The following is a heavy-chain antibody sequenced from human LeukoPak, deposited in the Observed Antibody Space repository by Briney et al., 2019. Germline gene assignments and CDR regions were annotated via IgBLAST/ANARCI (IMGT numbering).Heavy chain of an antibody. V-gene: IGHV3-23*01. CDR3: AKDQGSGHGAYTWGTFDY. D-gene: IGHD3-16*01. Sequence: GGSLRLSCAGSGFTFKDYYLNWIRQAPGKGLEWVSGINGRGDSTVYADSVTGRFTISRDNSKNTLYLQMNSLRAEDTAVYYCAKDQGSGHGAYTWGTFDYWGLETLVTVFS. CDR1: GFTFKDYY. CDR2: INGRGDST. J-gene: IGHJ4*01.